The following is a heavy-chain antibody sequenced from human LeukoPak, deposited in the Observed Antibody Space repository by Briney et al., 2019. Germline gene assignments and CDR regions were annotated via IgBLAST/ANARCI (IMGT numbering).Heavy chain of an antibody. CDR3: ALDINGDLFHI. D-gene: IGHD2-21*01. J-gene: IGHJ4*02. CDR2: IKSDGSVT. V-gene: IGHV3-74*01. Sequence: GGSLRLSCAASGFSFSTYWMHWVRQAPGKGLVWVSSIKSDGSVTSYADAVKGRFSLSADNAKNTQYLQMNSLRAEDTAMYYCALDINGDLFHIWGQGTSVTVSS. CDR1: GFSFSTYW.